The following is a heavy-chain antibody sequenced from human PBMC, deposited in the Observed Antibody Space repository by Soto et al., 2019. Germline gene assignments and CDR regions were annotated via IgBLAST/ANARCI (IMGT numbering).Heavy chain of an antibody. V-gene: IGHV2-5*02. CDR3: AYGPFVLGSGWNFGY. J-gene: IGHJ4*02. D-gene: IGHD6-19*01. CDR1: GFSLNTRGVG. CDR2: IHWDDEK. Sequence: QITLKETGPTLVIPTQTLTLTCTFTGFSLNTRGVGVGWIRQPPGKALEWVALIHWDDEKRYSASLRNTLTTTTDTSKNTVVCIITNMAPVDTATNFSAYGPFVLGSGWNFGYWGQGTLVTVSS.